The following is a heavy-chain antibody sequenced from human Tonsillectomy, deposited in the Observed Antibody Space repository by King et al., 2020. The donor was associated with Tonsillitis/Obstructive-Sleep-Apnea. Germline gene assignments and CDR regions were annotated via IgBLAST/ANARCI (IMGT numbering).Heavy chain of an antibody. CDR1: GYTFTSYY. CDR2: INPSGGST. V-gene: IGHV1-46*01. Sequence: VQLVQSGAEVKKPGASVKVSCKTSGYTFTSYYMHWVRQAPGQGLEWMGLINPSGGSTIYAQKFQGRVTMTRDTSTSTVYMELRSLRSEDSAVYYCARGVQQLAFDYWGQGTLVTVSS. CDR3: ARGVQQLAFDY. J-gene: IGHJ4*02. D-gene: IGHD6-13*01.